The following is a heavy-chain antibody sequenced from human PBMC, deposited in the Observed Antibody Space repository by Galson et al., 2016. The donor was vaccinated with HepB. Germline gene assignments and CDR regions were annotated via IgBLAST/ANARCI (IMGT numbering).Heavy chain of an antibody. Sequence: SETLSLTCTVSGGPISSSSYYWGWIRQPPGKGLEWIGSIYYSGNTYYNPSLKSRVTISVDTSKNQFSLKLRSVTAADTALSYCAGKFAFDIWGQGTMVPVSS. CDR3: AGKFAFDI. CDR2: IYYSGNT. CDR1: GGPISSSSYY. J-gene: IGHJ3*02. V-gene: IGHV4-39*01.